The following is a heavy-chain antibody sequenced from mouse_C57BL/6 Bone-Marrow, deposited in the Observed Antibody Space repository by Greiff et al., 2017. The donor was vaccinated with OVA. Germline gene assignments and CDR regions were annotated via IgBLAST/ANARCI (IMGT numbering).Heavy chain of an antibody. CDR2: TFYSGIT. Sequence: EVKVEESGPSLVRPSQTLSLTCTVTGFSINSDCYWIWIRQFPGNKLEYIGYTFYSGITYYNPSLESRTYITRDTSKNQFSLKLSSVTTEDTATYYCARDWGSPSPGNYYGSSSWFAYWGQGTLVTVSA. CDR1: GFSINSDCY. V-gene: IGHV3-3*01. CDR3: ARDWGSPSPGNYYGSSSWFAY. D-gene: IGHD1-1*01. J-gene: IGHJ3*01.